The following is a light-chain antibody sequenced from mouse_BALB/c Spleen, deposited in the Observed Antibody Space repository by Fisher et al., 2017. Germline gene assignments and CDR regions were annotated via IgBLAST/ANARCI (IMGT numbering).Light chain of an antibody. CDR2: STS. J-gene: IGKJ1*01. Sequence: DIVMTQTTAIMSASPGEKVTMTCRASSSVSSSYLHWYQQKSGASPKLWIYSTSNLASGVPARFSGSGSGTSYSLTISSMEAEDAATYYCQQWSSNPWTFGGGTKLEIK. CDR3: QQWSSNPWT. V-gene: IGKV4-57-1*01. CDR1: SSVSSSY.